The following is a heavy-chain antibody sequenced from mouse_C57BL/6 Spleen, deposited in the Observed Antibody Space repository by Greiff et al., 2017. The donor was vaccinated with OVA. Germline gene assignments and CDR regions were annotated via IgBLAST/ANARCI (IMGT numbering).Heavy chain of an antibody. CDR2: ISDGGSYT. CDR3: ARNYFDY. CDR1: GFTFSSYA. Sequence: EVKLVESGGGLVKPGGSLKLSCAASGFTFSSYAMSWVRQTPEKRLEWVATISDGGSYTYYPDNVKGRFTISRDNAKNNLYLQMSHLKSEDTAMYYCARNYFDYWGQGTTLTVSS. V-gene: IGHV5-4*03. J-gene: IGHJ2*01.